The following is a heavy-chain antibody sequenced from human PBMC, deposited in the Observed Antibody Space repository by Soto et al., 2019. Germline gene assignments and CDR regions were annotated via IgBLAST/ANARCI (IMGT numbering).Heavy chain of an antibody. V-gene: IGHV3-11*06. CDR3: ARSGDNYNLLDY. Sequence: GGSLRLSCAASGFTFSDYYMSWIRQAPGKGLEWLSYSSDSGTFTRYADSVKGRFSISRDNAKNSLYLQINSLGGEDTAIYYCARSGDNYNLLDYWGQGTPVTVSS. J-gene: IGHJ4*02. D-gene: IGHD1-1*01. CDR2: SSDSGTFT. CDR1: GFTFSDYY.